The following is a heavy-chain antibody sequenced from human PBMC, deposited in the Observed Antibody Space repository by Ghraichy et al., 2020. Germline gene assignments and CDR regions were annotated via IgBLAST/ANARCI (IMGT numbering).Heavy chain of an antibody. CDR3: ARHTEDYGDYEGANAFDI. Sequence: SETLSLTCTVSGGSISSSSYYWGWIRQPPGKGLEWIGSIYYSGSTYYNPSLKSRVTISVDTSKNQFSLKLSSVTAADTAVYYCARHTEDYGDYEGANAFDIWGQGTMVTVSS. CDR1: GGSISSSSYY. D-gene: IGHD4-17*01. J-gene: IGHJ3*02. CDR2: IYYSGST. V-gene: IGHV4-39*01.